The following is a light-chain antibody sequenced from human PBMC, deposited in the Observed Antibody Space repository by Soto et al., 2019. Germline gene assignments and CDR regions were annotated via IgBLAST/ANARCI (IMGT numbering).Light chain of an antibody. J-gene: IGKJ3*01. Sequence: EIVLTQSPATLSLSPGERATLSCRASQSVSSYLAWYQQKPGQAPRLLIYDASNRSTGIPARFSGSGSGTDFPLNISSLEPEDFAVYHCQQRSSGPPVFTSGPGTKVDIK. CDR3: QQRSSGPPVFT. CDR2: DAS. V-gene: IGKV3-11*01. CDR1: QSVSSY.